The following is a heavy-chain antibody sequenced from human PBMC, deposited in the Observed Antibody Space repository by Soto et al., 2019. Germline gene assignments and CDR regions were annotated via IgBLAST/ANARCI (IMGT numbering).Heavy chain of an antibody. CDR1: GYTFTSYG. D-gene: IGHD2-15*01. Sequence: ASVKVSCKASGYTFTSYGISWVRQAPGQGLEWMGWISAYNGNTNYAQKLQGRVTMTRDTSTTTIYMELSSLRSDDTAIYYCAREENCSGGTCYSEYLHRWGQGTLVTVSS. V-gene: IGHV1-18*01. J-gene: IGHJ1*01. CDR3: AREENCSGGTCYSEYLHR. CDR2: ISAYNGNT.